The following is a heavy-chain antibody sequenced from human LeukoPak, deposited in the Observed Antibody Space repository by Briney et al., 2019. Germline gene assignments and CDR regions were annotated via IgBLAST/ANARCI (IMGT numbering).Heavy chain of an antibody. CDR2: ITRSGSTT. D-gene: IGHD3-3*01. Sequence: GGSLRLSCAASGFTFSLYEMTWVRQAPGKGLEWVSYITRSGSTTYYADSVKGRFTISRDNSKNTLSLQMNSLRVEDTAVYYCARDRSGTVKNFDYWGQGTLVTVSS. CDR3: ARDRSGTVKNFDY. V-gene: IGHV3-48*03. J-gene: IGHJ4*02. CDR1: GFTFSLYE.